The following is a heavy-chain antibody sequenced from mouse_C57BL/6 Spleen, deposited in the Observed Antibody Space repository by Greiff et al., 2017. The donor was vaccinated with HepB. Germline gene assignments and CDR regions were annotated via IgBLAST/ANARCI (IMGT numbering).Heavy chain of an antibody. CDR3: AREGGYYDYPWFAY. CDR2: INPSNGGT. Sequence: QVQLQQPGTELVKPGASVKLSCKASGYTFTSYWMHWVKQRPGQGLEWIGNINPSNGGTNYNEKFKSKATLTVDKSSSTAYMQHSSLTSSDSAVDYYAREGGYYDYPWFAYWGQGTLVTVSA. V-gene: IGHV1-53*01. J-gene: IGHJ3*01. D-gene: IGHD2-4*01. CDR1: GYTFTSYW.